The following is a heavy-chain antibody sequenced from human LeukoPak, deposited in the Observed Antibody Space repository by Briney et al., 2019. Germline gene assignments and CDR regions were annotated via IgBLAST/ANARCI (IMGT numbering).Heavy chain of an antibody. CDR2: ISAYNGNT. J-gene: IGHJ4*02. Sequence: ASVKVSCKASGGTFSSYAISWVRQAPGQGLEWMGWISAYNGNTNYAQKLQGRVTMTTDTSTSTAYMELRSLRSDDTAVYYCARDRRELGLAFDYWGQGTLVTVSS. D-gene: IGHD1-26*01. CDR1: GGTFSSYA. V-gene: IGHV1-18*01. CDR3: ARDRRELGLAFDY.